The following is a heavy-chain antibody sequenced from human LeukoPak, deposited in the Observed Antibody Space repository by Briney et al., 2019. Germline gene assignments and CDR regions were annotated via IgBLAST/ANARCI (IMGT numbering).Heavy chain of an antibody. J-gene: IGHJ4*02. Sequence: SETLSLTCTVSGGSISSSSYYWGWIRQPPGKGLEWIGSIYYSGSTYYNPSLKSRVTISVDTSKNQFSLKPSSVTAADTAVYYCARDRPGYCSGGSCYEATDYWGQGTLVTVSS. D-gene: IGHD2-15*01. CDR3: ARDRPGYCSGGSCYEATDY. CDR1: GGSISSSSYY. CDR2: IYYSGST. V-gene: IGHV4-39*07.